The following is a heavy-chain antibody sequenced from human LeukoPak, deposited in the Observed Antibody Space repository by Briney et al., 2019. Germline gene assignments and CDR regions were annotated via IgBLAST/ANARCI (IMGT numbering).Heavy chain of an antibody. CDR2: ISGSGSTI. Sequence: PGGSLRLSCAASGFTFSSYSMNWVRQAPGKGLEWVSYISGSGSTIYYTDSVKGRFTISRDNAKNSLYLQMNSLSAEDTAIYYCARDSSGWYHWFDPWGQGTLVTVSS. CDR3: ARDSSGWYHWFDP. D-gene: IGHD6-19*01. J-gene: IGHJ5*02. CDR1: GFTFSSYS. V-gene: IGHV3-48*04.